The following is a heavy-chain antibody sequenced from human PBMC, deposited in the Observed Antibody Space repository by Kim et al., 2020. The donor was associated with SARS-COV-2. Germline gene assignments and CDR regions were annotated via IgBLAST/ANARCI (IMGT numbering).Heavy chain of an antibody. CDR3: ARVRNWGPLYYYYGMDV. V-gene: IGHV3-21*01. D-gene: IGHD7-27*01. J-gene: IGHJ6*02. Sequence: GGSLRLSCAASGFTFSSYSMNWVRQAPGKGLEWVSSISSSSSYIYYADSVKGRFTISRDNAKNSLYLQMNSLRAEDTAVYYCARVRNWGPLYYYYGMDVWGQGTTVTVSS. CDR1: GFTFSSYS. CDR2: ISSSSSYI.